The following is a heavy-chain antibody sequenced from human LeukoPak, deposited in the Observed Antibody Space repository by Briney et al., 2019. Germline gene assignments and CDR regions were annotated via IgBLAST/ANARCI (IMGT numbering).Heavy chain of an antibody. D-gene: IGHD3-10*01. CDR2: IFHSGNA. Sequence: SETLSLTCTVSGGSISSYYWGWIRQHPGKGLEWLGYIFHSGNAYYNPSLKSRVSMSVDTSKYQFSLKLYSVTAADTAVYYCARQPPNYYGSGSYSYGVDYWGQGTLVTVSS. V-gene: IGHV4-59*06. CDR1: GGSISSYY. J-gene: IGHJ4*02. CDR3: ARQPPNYYGSGSYSYGVDY.